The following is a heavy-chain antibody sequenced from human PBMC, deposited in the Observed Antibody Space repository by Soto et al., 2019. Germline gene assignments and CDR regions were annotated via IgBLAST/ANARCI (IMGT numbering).Heavy chain of an antibody. CDR1: GFTFTSSS. CDR3: AKDYYDASSYSYRES. J-gene: IGHJ4*02. D-gene: IGHD3-22*01. Sequence: EVQLLESGGGLVQPGGSLRLSCAASGFTFTSSSMTWVRQAPGKGLAWVSLISGSGGVTYYADSVKGRFTISRDNSKNTLYLQMNSLRAEDTALYYCAKDYYDASSYSYRESWGQGTLVTVSS. V-gene: IGHV3-23*01. CDR2: ISGSGGVT.